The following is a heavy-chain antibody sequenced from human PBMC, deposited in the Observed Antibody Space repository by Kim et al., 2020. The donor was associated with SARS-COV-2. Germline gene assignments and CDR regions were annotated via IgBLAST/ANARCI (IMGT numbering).Heavy chain of an antibody. J-gene: IGHJ4*02. CDR3: ARGAYSSGWYGYYFDY. D-gene: IGHD6-19*01. Sequence: ADSVKGRFTISRDNSKNTLYLQMNSLRAEDTAVYYCARGAYSSGWYGYYFDYWGQGTLVTVSS. V-gene: IGHV3-23*01.